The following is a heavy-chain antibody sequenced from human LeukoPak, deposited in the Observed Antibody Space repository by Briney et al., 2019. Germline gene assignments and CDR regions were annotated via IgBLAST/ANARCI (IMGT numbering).Heavy chain of an antibody. V-gene: IGHV3-30*18. J-gene: IGHJ4*02. CDR2: ISYGGSNI. CDR3: AKEDGGAHFDY. CDR1: GFTFSNYD. D-gene: IGHD4-23*01. Sequence: GGSLRLSCAASGFTFSNYDMHWVRQAPGKGLEWVAVISYGGSNIYYADSVKGRFTISRDNSKNTLYLQMNSLRAEDTAVYYCAKEDGGAHFDYWGQGALVIVSS.